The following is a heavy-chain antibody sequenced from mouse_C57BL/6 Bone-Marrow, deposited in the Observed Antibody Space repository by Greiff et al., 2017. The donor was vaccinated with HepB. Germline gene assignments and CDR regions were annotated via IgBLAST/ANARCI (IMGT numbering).Heavy chain of an antibody. V-gene: IGHV1-22*01. J-gene: IGHJ3*01. CDR1: GYTFTDYN. CDR3: ASPYYYGSSSWFAY. Sequence: EVMLVESGPELVKPGASVKMSCKASGYTFTDYNMHWVKQSHGKSLEWIGYINPNNGGTSYNQKFKGKATLTVNKSSSTAYMELRSLTSEDSAVYYCASPYYYGSSSWFAYWGQGTLVTVSA. D-gene: IGHD1-1*01. CDR2: INPNNGGT.